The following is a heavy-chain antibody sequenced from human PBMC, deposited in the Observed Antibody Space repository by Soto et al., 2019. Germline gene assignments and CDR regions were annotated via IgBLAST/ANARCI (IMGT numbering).Heavy chain of an antibody. CDR2: ISFDGVSE. Sequence: GGSLRLSCSGSGFTFSKHAVHWVRQAPGKGLEWVALISFDGVSEAYTPSVKGRFTISRDNSNNTLSLDMSSLRLEDTAIYYSARANMLTSYNWLDPWGPGTLVTVYS. CDR3: ARANMLTSYNWLDP. V-gene: IGHV3-30-3*01. CDR1: GFTFSKHA. J-gene: IGHJ5*02. D-gene: IGHD3-16*01.